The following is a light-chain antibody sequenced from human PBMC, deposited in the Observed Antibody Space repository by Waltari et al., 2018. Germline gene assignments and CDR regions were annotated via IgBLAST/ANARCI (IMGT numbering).Light chain of an antibody. CDR1: LLSTKY. J-gene: IGLJ3*02. V-gene: IGLV3-27*01. CDR2: KDS. Sequence: SYELTQPSSVSVSPGQTARITCSGDLLSTKYARWFPRRPGPAPVLVIYKDSGRPSGIPERFSGSSSGTTVILTISGAQVEDEADYYCYSATDNNLRVFGGGTKLTVL. CDR3: YSATDNNLRV.